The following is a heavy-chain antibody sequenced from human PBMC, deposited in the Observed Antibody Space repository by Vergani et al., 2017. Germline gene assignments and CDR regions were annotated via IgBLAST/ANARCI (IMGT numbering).Heavy chain of an antibody. CDR3: AKDLSVVEAADDF. Sequence: QVQLQESGPGLVKPSETLSLTCTVSNDSVSNTFYYWGWIRQTPGKGLEWIGSIYYSGSTYYNPSLESRVTMSVDTSKSQFSLKLSSVTAADTAVYYCAKDLSVVEAADDFRGQGTLVTVSS. V-gene: IGHV4-39*07. J-gene: IGHJ4*02. D-gene: IGHD6-13*01. CDR2: IYYSGST. CDR1: NDSVSNTFYY.